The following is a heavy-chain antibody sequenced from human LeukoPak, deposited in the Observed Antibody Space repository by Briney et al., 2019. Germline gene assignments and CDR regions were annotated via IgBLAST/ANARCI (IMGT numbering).Heavy chain of an antibody. CDR3: AKDKFSVAVVADRLKWFDP. CDR1: GFTFSSYD. J-gene: IGHJ5*02. Sequence: PGGSLRLSCAASGFTFSSYDMSWVRQAPGKGPEWVSGISGSGGTTYYADSVKGRFTISRDNSKNTLYLQMNSLRADDTDVYYCAKDKFSVAVVADRLKWFDPWGQGTLVTVSS. V-gene: IGHV3-23*01. CDR2: ISGSGGTT. D-gene: IGHD2-15*01.